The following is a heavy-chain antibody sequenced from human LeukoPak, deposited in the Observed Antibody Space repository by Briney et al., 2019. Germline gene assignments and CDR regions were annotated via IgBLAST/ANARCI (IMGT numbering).Heavy chain of an antibody. J-gene: IGHJ5*02. CDR1: GYTFTSYD. Sequence: ASAKVSCKASGYTFTSYDINWVRQATGQGVEWMGRMNPNSGNTGYAQKFQGRVTMTRNTSISTAYMELSSLRSEDTAVYYCARVKEGYSSRAPWFDPWGQGTLVTVSS. D-gene: IGHD6-13*01. V-gene: IGHV1-8*01. CDR2: MNPNSGNT. CDR3: ARVKEGYSSRAPWFDP.